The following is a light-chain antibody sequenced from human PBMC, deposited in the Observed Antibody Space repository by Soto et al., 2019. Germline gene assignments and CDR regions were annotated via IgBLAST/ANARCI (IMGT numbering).Light chain of an antibody. Sequence: QSSPSFPGPRSGSTIQAPTISRPGTPSDVGGYNYVSWYQQHPGKAPKLMIYDVSNRPSGVSNRFSGSKSGNTASLTISGLQAEDEADYYCSSYTSSSLFGTGTKVTVL. CDR2: DVS. CDR1: PSDVGGYNY. V-gene: IGLV2-14*01. CDR3: SSYTSSSL. J-gene: IGLJ1*01.